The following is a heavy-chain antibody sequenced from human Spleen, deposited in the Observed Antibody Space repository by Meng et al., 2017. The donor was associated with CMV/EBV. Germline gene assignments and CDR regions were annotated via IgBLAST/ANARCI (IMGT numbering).Heavy chain of an antibody. CDR1: GFTIDDYG. CDR2: INNDGSST. Sequence: GGSLRLSCAVSGFTIDDYGMSWVRQAPGKGLEWLSRINNDGSSTMYADSVKGRFTISRDNAKNTLYLQMNSLRAEDTAIYYCTRTIHYGPFDFWGQGTLVTVSS. V-gene: IGHV3-74*03. D-gene: IGHD3-10*01. CDR3: TRTIHYGPFDF. J-gene: IGHJ4*02.